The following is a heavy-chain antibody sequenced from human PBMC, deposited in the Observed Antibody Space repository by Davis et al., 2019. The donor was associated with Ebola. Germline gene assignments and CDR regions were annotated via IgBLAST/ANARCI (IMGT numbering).Heavy chain of an antibody. CDR1: GGSSSGYY. CDR3: ARTPPTVRIFDY. CDR2: INHSGST. V-gene: IGHV4-34*01. J-gene: IGHJ4*02. Sequence: GSLRLSCAVYGGSSSGYYWSWIRQPPGKGLEWIGEINHSGSTNYNPSLKSRVTISVDTSKNQFSLKLSSVTAADTAVYYCARTPPTVRIFDYWGQGTLVTVSS. D-gene: IGHD4-17*01.